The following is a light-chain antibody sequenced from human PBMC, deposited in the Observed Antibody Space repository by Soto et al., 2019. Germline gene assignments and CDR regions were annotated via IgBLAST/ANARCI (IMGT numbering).Light chain of an antibody. CDR1: SSDVGGYDY. Sequence: QSVLTQPASVAGSPGQSITISCTGTSSDVGGYDYVSCYQQHPGKAHTLIIYEVSRRPSGVSHRFSGSRSGNTTFLTISGLQAEDEADYYCSSYTSSSTYVFGTGTKVT. CDR3: SSYTSSSTYV. CDR2: EVS. J-gene: IGLJ1*01. V-gene: IGLV2-14*01.